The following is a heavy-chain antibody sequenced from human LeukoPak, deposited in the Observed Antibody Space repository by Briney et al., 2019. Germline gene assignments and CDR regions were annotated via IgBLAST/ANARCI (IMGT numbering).Heavy chain of an antibody. CDR3: ARDRYYYDSSARYFDY. Sequence: SETLSLTCTVSGGSISSSNYYWGWIRQPAGKGLEWIGRIHTSGSTNYSPSLKSRVTMSVDTSKNQFSLKLSSVTAADTAVYYCARDRYYYDSSARYFDYWGQGTLVIVSS. D-gene: IGHD3-22*01. CDR1: GGSISSSNYY. J-gene: IGHJ4*02. V-gene: IGHV4-61*02. CDR2: IHTSGST.